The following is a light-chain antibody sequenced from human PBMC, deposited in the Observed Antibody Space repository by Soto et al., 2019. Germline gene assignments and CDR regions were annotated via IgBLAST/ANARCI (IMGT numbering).Light chain of an antibody. Sequence: EIVMTQSPATLSVSPGERATLSCRASQSVSSSLAWYQQKPGQAPRLLIYAASTRATDIPARFSGSGSGTQFTLTISSLQSEDFAVYYCQQYNKWPSYTFGQGTKLESK. CDR3: QQYNKWPSYT. J-gene: IGKJ2*01. CDR2: AAS. V-gene: IGKV3-15*01. CDR1: QSVSSS.